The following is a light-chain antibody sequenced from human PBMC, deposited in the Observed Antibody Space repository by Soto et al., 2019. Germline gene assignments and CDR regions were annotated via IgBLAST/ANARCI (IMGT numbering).Light chain of an antibody. J-gene: IGKJ1*01. CDR3: LEVTHFPRT. V-gene: IGKV2-24*01. Sequence: DVVLTQTPLSSPVTLGQPASISCRSSESLIHSDGNTYLSWLQQRPGQPPRLLIYKISNRFSGVPGRIRGSGGGTDFHPKISRVGPEDVGVLYRLEVTHFPRTFGQGTRVEI. CDR1: ESLIHSDGNTY. CDR2: KIS.